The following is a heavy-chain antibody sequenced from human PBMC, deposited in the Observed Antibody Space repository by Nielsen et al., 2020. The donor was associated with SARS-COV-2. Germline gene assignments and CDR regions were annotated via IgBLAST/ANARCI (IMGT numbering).Heavy chain of an antibody. J-gene: IGHJ6*02. V-gene: IGHV4-39*07. CDR1: GGSISSSSYF. CDR3: ARDEIFDLYGVDV. CDR2: IYYSGST. Sequence: SETLSLTCTVSGGSISSSSYFWGWIRQPPGKGLEWIGSIYYSGSTNYNPSLKSRVTISLDTSKNQFSLKVRSVTAADTAVYYCARDEIFDLYGVDVWGQGTTVIVSS. D-gene: IGHD3-3*01.